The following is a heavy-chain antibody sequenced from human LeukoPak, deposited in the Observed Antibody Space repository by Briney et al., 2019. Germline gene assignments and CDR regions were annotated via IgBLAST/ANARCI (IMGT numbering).Heavy chain of an antibody. CDR2: ISTTGDRT. J-gene: IGHJ6*02. CDR1: GFTFSAYW. V-gene: IGHV3-23*01. CDR3: AKILERELQYYYYGMDV. D-gene: IGHD5-24*01. Sequence: GGSLRLSCAASGFTFSAYWMSWVRQAPGKGLESISSISTTGDRTYYADSVKGRFAISRDNSKNTLYLQMNSLRAEDTAVYYCAKILERELQYYYYGMDVWGQGTSVTVSS.